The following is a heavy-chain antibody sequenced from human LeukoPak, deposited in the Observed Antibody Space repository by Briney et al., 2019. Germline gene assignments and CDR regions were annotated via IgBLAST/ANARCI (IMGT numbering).Heavy chain of an antibody. Sequence: SETLSLTCTVSGGSISSYYWSWIRQPPGKGLEWIGYIYYSGSTNYNPSLKSRVTISVDTSKNQFSLKLSSVTAADTAVYYCARTPDYYDSSGYPMRGFDYWGQGTLVTVSS. CDR2: IYYSGST. J-gene: IGHJ4*02. CDR3: ARTPDYYDSSGYPMRGFDY. CDR1: GGSISSYY. D-gene: IGHD3-22*01. V-gene: IGHV4-59*12.